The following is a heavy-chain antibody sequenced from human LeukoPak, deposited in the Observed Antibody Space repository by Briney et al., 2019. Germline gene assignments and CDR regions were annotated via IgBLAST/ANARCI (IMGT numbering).Heavy chain of an antibody. Sequence: ASVKVSCKASGYTFTGYYMHWVRQAPGQGLEWMGRINPNSGGTNYAQKFQGRVTMTRDTSISTAYMELSRLRSDDTAVYYCARDRDSSGWSGDAFAIWGQGTMVTVSS. J-gene: IGHJ3*02. D-gene: IGHD6-19*01. CDR2: INPNSGGT. V-gene: IGHV1-2*06. CDR1: GYTFTGYY. CDR3: ARDRDSSGWSGDAFAI.